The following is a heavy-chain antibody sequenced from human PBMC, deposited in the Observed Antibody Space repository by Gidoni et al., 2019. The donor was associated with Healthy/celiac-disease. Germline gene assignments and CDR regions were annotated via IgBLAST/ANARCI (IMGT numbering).Heavy chain of an antibody. V-gene: IGHV4-31*03. D-gene: IGHD3-22*01. CDR2: IYYSGST. CDR1: GGSISSGGYY. Sequence: QVQLQESGPGLVKPSQTLSLTCTVSGGSISSGGYYWSWLRQHPGKGLEWIGYIYYSGSTYYNPSLKSRVTISVDTSKNQFSLKLSSVTAADTAVYYCARDGRYYDSSGLNAVAFDIWGQGTMVTVSS. J-gene: IGHJ3*02. CDR3: ARDGRYYDSSGLNAVAFDI.